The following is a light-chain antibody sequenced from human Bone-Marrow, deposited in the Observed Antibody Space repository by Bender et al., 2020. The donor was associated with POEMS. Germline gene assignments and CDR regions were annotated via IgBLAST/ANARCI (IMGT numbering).Light chain of an antibody. CDR1: DLGEKY. Sequence: SFELTQPPSVSVSPGQTASITCSGDDLGEKYISWYQQKPGHSPVLVVYQDTKRPSGIPERFSGANSGNTATLTISGTQIMDEADYYCQGWDNYSVMFGGGTKLTVL. CDR2: QDT. CDR3: QGWDNYSVM. J-gene: IGLJ3*02. V-gene: IGLV3-1*01.